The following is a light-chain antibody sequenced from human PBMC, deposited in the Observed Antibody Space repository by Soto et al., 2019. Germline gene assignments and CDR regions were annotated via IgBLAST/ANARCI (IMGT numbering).Light chain of an antibody. CDR3: QHYNSFSPWA. CDR1: QIVGTL. CDR2: DAP. J-gene: IGKJ1*01. Sequence: DIQMTQSPSTLSASVGDRVTVTCPASQIVGTLLALYPHKPGRRPNRLIYDAPPLASAVPSRFSGSGSGTEFTLTISSLQSDDFATYYCQHYNSFSPWAFGQGTKVDIK. V-gene: IGKV1-5*01.